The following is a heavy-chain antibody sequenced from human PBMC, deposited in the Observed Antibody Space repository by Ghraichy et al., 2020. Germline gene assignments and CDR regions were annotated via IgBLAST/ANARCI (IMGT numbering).Heavy chain of an antibody. J-gene: IGHJ3*02. CDR2: IRNKAYSYTT. V-gene: IGHV3-72*01. CDR1: GFTFSDHY. D-gene: IGHD1-26*01. CDR3: ARRRVEATDGFDI. Sequence: GGSLRLSCAASGFTFSDHYMDWVRQTPGKGLEWVGRIRNKAYSYTTEYAASVKGRFTISRHDSENSLYLQMNSLKTEDTAVYYCARRRVEATDGFDIWGQGTMVTVSS.